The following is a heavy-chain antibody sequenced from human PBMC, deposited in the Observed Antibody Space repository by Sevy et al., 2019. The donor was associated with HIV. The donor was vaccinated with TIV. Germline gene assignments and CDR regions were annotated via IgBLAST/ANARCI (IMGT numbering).Heavy chain of an antibody. D-gene: IGHD1-7*01. CDR3: AREATLETTDYYYYYYYMDV. CDR1: GGSISSYY. Sequence: SETLSLTCTVSGGSISSYYWSWIRQPPGKGLEWIGYIYYSGSTNYKPYIKSRVTIAVDTSKNQFSLKLGSVTAADRAVYYCAREATLETTDYYYYYYYMDVWGKGTTVTVSS. CDR2: IYYSGST. J-gene: IGHJ6*03. V-gene: IGHV4-59*01.